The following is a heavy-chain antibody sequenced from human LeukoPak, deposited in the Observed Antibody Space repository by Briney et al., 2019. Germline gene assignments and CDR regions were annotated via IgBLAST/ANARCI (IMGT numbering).Heavy chain of an antibody. Sequence: ASVTVSCKASGYTFTSYGISWVGQAHGQGLEWMGWMSAYNGNTNYAQKLQGRVTITTDTSTSTAYMELRSLRSDDTAVYYCARYYDSSGAPFDYWGQGTLVTVSS. CDR1: GYTFTSYG. CDR2: MSAYNGNT. CDR3: ARYYDSSGAPFDY. V-gene: IGHV1-18*01. J-gene: IGHJ4*02. D-gene: IGHD3-22*01.